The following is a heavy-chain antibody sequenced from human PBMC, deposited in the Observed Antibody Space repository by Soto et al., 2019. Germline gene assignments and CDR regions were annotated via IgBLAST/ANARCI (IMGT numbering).Heavy chain of an antibody. V-gene: IGHV1-18*01. Sequence: QVQLVQSGAEVKKPGASVKVSCKASGYTFTSYGISWVRQAPGQGLEWMGWISGHNGNKKYAQKLQGRVSMTTDTSTSTAYMEMRRLRSDDTAVYYCARDLGQLLFDYWGQGAMVTVYS. J-gene: IGHJ4*02. CDR1: GYTFTSYG. CDR3: ARDLGQLLFDY. D-gene: IGHD2-2*01. CDR2: ISGHNGNK.